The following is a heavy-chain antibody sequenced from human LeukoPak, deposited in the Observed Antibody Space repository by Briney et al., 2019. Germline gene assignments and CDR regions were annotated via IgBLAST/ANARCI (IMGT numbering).Heavy chain of an antibody. CDR1: GFTFSSYD. J-gene: IGHJ6*02. CDR3: AREFRFGELSYGMDV. D-gene: IGHD3-10*01. Sequence: GGSLRLSCAASGFTFSSYDMHWVRQATGKGLEWVSAIGTAGDTYYPGSVKGRFTISRENAKNSLYLQMNSLRAGDTAEYYCAREFRFGELSYGMDVWGQGTTVTVSS. CDR2: IGTAGDT. V-gene: IGHV3-13*01.